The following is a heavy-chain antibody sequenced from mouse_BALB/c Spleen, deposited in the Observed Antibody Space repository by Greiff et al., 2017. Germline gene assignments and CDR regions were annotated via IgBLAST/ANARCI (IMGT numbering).Heavy chain of an antibody. J-gene: IGHJ4*01. CDR3: ATYYGNYDYAMDY. CDR2: ISSGSSTI. V-gene: IGHV5-17*02. Sequence: EVMLVESGGGLVQPGGSRKLSCAASGFTFSSFGMHWVRQAPEKGLEWVAYISSGSSTIYYADTVKGRFTISRDNPKNTLFLQMTSLRSEDTAMYYCATYYGNYDYAMDYWGQGTSVTVSS. CDR1: GFTFSSFG. D-gene: IGHD2-10*01.